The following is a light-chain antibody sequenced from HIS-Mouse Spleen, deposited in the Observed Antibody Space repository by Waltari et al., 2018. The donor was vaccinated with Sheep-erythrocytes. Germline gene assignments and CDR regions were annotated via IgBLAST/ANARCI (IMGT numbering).Light chain of an antibody. CDR2: WAS. V-gene: IGKV4-1*01. J-gene: IGKJ4*01. CDR3: QQYYSTLT. Sequence: DIVMTQSSDSLAVSLGERATINCKSRQSVLYSSNNKNYLAWYQQKPGQPPKLLIYWASTRESGVPDRFSGSGSGTDFTLTISSLQAEDVAVYYCQQYYSTLTFGGGTKVEIK. CDR1: QSVLYSSNNKNY.